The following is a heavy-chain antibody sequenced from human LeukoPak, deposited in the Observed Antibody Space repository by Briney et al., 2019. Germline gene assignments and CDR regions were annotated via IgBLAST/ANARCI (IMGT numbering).Heavy chain of an antibody. CDR1: GFTFSSYG. J-gene: IGHJ6*03. V-gene: IGHV3-30*02. CDR3: AKEPPTRYYYYYMDV. Sequence: PGGSLRLSCAASGFTFSSYGMHWVRQAPGKGLEWVAFIRYDGSNKYYADSVKGRFTISRDNSKNTLYLQMNSLRAADTAVYYCAKEPPTRYYYYYMDVWGKGTTVTVSS. CDR2: IRYDGSNK.